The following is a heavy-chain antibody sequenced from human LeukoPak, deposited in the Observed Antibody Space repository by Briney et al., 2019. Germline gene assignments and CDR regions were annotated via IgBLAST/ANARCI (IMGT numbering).Heavy chain of an antibody. CDR3: AKDPQLDPFYVLFDY. D-gene: IGHD1-1*01. CDR1: GFTFSSYE. J-gene: IGHJ4*02. Sequence: QSGGSLRLSCAASGFTFSSYEMSWVRQAPGKGLEWVSAISGSGGSTYYADSVKGRFTISRDNSKNTLYLQMNSLRAEDTAVYYCAKDPQLDPFYVLFDYWGQGTLVTVSS. CDR2: ISGSGGST. V-gene: IGHV3-23*01.